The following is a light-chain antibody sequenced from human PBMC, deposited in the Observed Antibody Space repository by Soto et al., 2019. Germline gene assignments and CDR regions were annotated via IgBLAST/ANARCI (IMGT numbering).Light chain of an antibody. Sequence: QSVLTQPPSASGTPGQRVTISCSGSSSNIGTNSVNWYQQLPGTAPKVLLYVNNQRPPGVPDRFSGSKSGTSASLAISGLQSEDAAAYYCAAWDDSLNGLLFGGGTQLTVL. CDR3: AAWDDSLNGLL. J-gene: IGLJ2*01. V-gene: IGLV1-44*01. CDR2: VNN. CDR1: SSNIGTNS.